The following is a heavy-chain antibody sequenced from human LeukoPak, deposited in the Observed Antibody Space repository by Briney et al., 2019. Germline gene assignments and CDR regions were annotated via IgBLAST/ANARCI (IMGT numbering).Heavy chain of an antibody. CDR3: ARRRKDLNWFDP. J-gene: IGHJ5*02. CDR2: INYSGRT. CDR1: GDSISNSDYY. Sequence: SETLSLTCTVSGDSISNSDYYWGWIRQPPGKGLEWIALINYSGRTFYNPSLRSRVTISVDMSKNQFSLNLNSVTAADTADYYCARRRKDLNWFDPWGQGTLVTVSS. V-gene: IGHV4-39*01.